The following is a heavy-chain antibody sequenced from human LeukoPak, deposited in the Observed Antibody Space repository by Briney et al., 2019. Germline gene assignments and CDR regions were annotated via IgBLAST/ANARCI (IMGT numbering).Heavy chain of an antibody. CDR2: ISYDGSNK. V-gene: IGHV3-30-3*01. J-gene: IGHJ4*02. D-gene: IGHD1-26*01. Sequence: GGSLRLSCAASGFTFSSYAMHWVRQAPGKGLEWVAVISYDGSNKYYADSVKGRFTISRDNSKNTLYLQMNNLRAEDTAVYYCARDLGSESLWGQGTLVTVSS. CDR1: GFTFSSYA. CDR3: ARDLGSESL.